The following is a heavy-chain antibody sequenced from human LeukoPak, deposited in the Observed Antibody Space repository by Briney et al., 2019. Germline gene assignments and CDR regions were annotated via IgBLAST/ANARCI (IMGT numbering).Heavy chain of an antibody. V-gene: IGHV4-59*08. CDR1: GGSISSYY. Sequence: PSETLSLTCTVSGGSISSYYWSWIRQPPAKGLEWIGYIYYSGSTNYNPSLKSRVTLSVDTSKNQFSLKLSSVTAADTAVYYCARQGGGFWYFDLWGRGTLVTVSS. CDR2: IYYSGST. D-gene: IGHD6-25*01. J-gene: IGHJ2*01. CDR3: ARQGGGFWYFDL.